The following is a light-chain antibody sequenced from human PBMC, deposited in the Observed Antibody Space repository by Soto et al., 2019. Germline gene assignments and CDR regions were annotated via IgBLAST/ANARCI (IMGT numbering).Light chain of an antibody. CDR2: GAS. CDR3: QQYNNWWT. Sequence: IVLTQSPATLSVSPWERATLSCRASQSVSSYLAWYQQKPGQAPRLLLYGASTRATGIPARFSGSWSGTEFTLTISSLQSEDFAVYYCQQYNNWWTFGQGTKVDIK. J-gene: IGKJ1*01. CDR1: QSVSSY. V-gene: IGKV3-15*01.